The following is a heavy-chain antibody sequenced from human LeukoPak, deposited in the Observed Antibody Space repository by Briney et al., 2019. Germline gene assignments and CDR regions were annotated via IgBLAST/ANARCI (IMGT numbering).Heavy chain of an antibody. CDR2: IYHSGST. D-gene: IGHD6-13*01. CDR3: ARAGAAAGPFDY. V-gene: IGHV4-4*02. CDR1: GGPISSSNW. Sequence: SGTLSLTCAVSGGPISSSNWWSWVRQPPGKGLEGIGEIYHSGSTNYNPSLKSRVTISVDKSKNQFSLKLSSVTAADTAVYYCARAGAAAGPFDYWGQGTLVTVSS. J-gene: IGHJ4*02.